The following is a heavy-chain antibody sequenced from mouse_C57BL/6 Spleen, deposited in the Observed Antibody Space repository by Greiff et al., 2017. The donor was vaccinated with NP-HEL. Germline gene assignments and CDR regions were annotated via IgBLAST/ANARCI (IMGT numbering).Heavy chain of an antibody. Sequence: VQLQQPGAELVKPGASVKLSCKASGYTFTSYWMQWVKQRPGQGLEWIGEIDPSDSYTNYNQKCKGKATLTVDTSSSTAYMQLSSLTSEDSAVYYCARRRSKLYAMDYWGQGTSVTVSS. CDR2: IDPSDSYT. CDR3: ARRRSKLYAMDY. D-gene: IGHD2-5*01. V-gene: IGHV1-50*01. J-gene: IGHJ4*01. CDR1: GYTFTSYW.